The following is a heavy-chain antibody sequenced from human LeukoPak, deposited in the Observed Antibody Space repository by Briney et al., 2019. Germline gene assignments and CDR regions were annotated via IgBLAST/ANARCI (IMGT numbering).Heavy chain of an antibody. CDR2: IYYSGAA. V-gene: IGHV4-59*01. CDR1: NGSIRGYY. Sequence: PSETLSLTCTISNGSIRGYYWSWIRQPPGKGLEWIGYIYYSGAARYNPSLKSRVTISGDTSNNQFSLNLSSVTAADTAVYYCARVGSYSDWFDPWGQGTLVTVSS. D-gene: IGHD3-10*01. J-gene: IGHJ5*02. CDR3: ARVGSYSDWFDP.